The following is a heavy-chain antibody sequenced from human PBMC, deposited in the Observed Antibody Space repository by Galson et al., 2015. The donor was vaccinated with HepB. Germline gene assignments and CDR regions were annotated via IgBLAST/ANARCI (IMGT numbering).Heavy chain of an antibody. J-gene: IGHJ4*02. V-gene: IGHV3-11*06. D-gene: IGHD3-3*01. Sequence: SLRLSCAASGFTFGDYYMTWIRQAPGKGLEWLSYISSRSSYKNYADSVKGRFTISRDDAKNLVYLQMDSLRAEDTAVYYCARGGYDFWSTYDNWGQGTLVTVSS. CDR1: GFTFGDYY. CDR3: ARGGYDFWSTYDN. CDR2: ISSRSSYK.